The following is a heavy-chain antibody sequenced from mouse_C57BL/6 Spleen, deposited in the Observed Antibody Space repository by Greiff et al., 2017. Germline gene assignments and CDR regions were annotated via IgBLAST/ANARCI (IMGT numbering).Heavy chain of an antibody. CDR1: GNTFTTYP. J-gene: IGHJ1*03. CDR3: ARRGGTDGYFNWYFDV. D-gene: IGHD2-3*01. Sequence: QVQLQQSGAELVKPGASVKMSCKASGNTFTTYPIEWMKQNHGKSLEWIGNFHPYNDDTKYNEKFKGKATLTVEKSSSTVYLELSRLTSDDSAVYYCARRGGTDGYFNWYFDVWGTGTTVTVSS. V-gene: IGHV1-47*01. CDR2: FHPYNDDT.